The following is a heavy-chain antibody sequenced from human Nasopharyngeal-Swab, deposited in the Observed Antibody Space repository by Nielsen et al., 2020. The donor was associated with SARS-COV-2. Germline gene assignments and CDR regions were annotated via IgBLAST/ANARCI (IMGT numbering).Heavy chain of an antibody. J-gene: IGHJ4*02. CDR1: GFTFSGYG. CDR2: ISQDERNK. Sequence: GESLKISCAASGFTFSGYGMHWVRQAPGKGLESVAVISQDERNKYYTDSVKGRFTISRDNSKNTLYLQMNSLRPEDTAVYYCHVREGDSWGQGTLVTVSS. CDR3: HVREGDS. V-gene: IGHV3-30*03.